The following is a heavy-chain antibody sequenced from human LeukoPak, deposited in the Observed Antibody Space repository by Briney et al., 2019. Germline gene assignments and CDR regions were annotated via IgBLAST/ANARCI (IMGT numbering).Heavy chain of an antibody. D-gene: IGHD3-22*01. V-gene: IGHV3-30*18. CDR1: GFTFSSYG. CDR2: ISYDGSSK. Sequence: GRSLRLSCAASGFTFSSYGMHWVRQAPGKGLEWVAVISYDGSSKYYADSVKGRFTISRDNSKNTLYLQMNSLRAEDTAVYYCAKVPIYDSSGYPLDYWGQGTLVTFSS. CDR3: AKVPIYDSSGYPLDY. J-gene: IGHJ4*02.